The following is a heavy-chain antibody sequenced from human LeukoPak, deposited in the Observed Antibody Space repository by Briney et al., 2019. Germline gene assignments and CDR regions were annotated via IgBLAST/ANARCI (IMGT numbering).Heavy chain of an antibody. J-gene: IGHJ4*02. CDR3: TSHDSSGYYYHQLYYFDY. D-gene: IGHD3-22*01. V-gene: IGHV3-73*01. Sequence: PGGSLRLSCAASGFTFSGSAMHWVRQASGKGLEWVGRIRSKANSYATAYAASVKGRFTTSRDDSKNTAYLQMNSLKTEDTAVYYCTSHDSSGYYYHQLYYFDYWGQGTLVTVSS. CDR2: IRSKANSYAT. CDR1: GFTFSGSA.